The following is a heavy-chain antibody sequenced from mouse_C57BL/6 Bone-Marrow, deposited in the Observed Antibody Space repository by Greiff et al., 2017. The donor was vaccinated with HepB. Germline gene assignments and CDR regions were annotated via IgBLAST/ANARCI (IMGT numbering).Heavy chain of an antibody. CDR3: ARASRYYFDY. Sequence: EVHLVESGGDLVKPGGSLKLSCAASGFTFSSYGMSWVRQTPDKRLEWVATISSGGSYTYYPDSVKGRFTISRDNAKNTLYLQMSSLKSEDTAMYYCARASRYYFDYWGQGTTLTVSS. CDR1: GFTFSSYG. J-gene: IGHJ2*01. CDR2: ISSGGSYT. V-gene: IGHV5-6*01. D-gene: IGHD6-1*01.